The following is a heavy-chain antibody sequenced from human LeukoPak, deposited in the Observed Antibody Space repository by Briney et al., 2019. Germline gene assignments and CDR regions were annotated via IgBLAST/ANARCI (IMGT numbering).Heavy chain of an antibody. CDR3: ATVWFGESKRSA. CDR1: GFTFSSYG. J-gene: IGHJ5*02. Sequence: GSLRLSCAASGFTFSSYGMHWVRQAPGKGLEWVAFIRYDGSNKYYADSVKGRFTISRDNSKNTLYLQMNSLRAEDTAVYYCATVWFGESKRSAWGQGTLVTVSS. CDR2: IRYDGSNK. V-gene: IGHV3-30*02. D-gene: IGHD3-10*01.